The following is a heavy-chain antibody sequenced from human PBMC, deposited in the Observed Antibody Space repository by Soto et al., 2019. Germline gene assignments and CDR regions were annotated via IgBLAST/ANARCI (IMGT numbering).Heavy chain of an antibody. CDR2: IYPGDSDT. Sequence: GESLKISCKGSGYSFTSYWIGWVRQMPGKGLEWMGIIYPGDSDTRYSPSFQGQVTISADKSISTAYLQWSSLKASDTAMYYCARPGSYYYDSSGYWVGAFDIWRQGTMVTVSS. J-gene: IGHJ3*02. V-gene: IGHV5-51*01. CDR1: GYSFTSYW. CDR3: ARPGSYYYDSSGYWVGAFDI. D-gene: IGHD3-22*01.